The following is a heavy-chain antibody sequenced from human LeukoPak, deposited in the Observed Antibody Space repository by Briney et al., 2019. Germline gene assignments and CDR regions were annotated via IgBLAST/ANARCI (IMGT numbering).Heavy chain of an antibody. CDR1: GYTFTGYY. CDR3: ARDLEYGGADDY. J-gene: IGHJ4*02. CDR2: INPNSGGT. Sequence: ASVKVSCKASGYTFTGYYMHWVRQAPGQGLEWMGRINPNSGGTNYAQKFQGRVIMTRDTSISTGYMELSRLRSDDTAIYYCARDLEYGGADDYWGQGTLVTVSS. V-gene: IGHV1-2*06. D-gene: IGHD3-16*01.